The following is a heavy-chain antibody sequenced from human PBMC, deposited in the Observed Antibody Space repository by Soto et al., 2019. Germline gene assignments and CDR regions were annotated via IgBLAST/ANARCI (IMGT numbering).Heavy chain of an antibody. D-gene: IGHD4-17*01. CDR2: IWYDGSNK. CDR1: GFTFSSYG. J-gene: IGHJ4*02. Sequence: GGSLRLSCAASGFTFSSYGMHWVRQAPGKGLEWVAVIWYDGSNKYYVDSVKGRFTISRDNSKNTLYLQMNSLRAEDTAVYYCARDYGDYEIDYWGQGTLVTVSS. CDR3: ARDYGDYEIDY. V-gene: IGHV3-33*01.